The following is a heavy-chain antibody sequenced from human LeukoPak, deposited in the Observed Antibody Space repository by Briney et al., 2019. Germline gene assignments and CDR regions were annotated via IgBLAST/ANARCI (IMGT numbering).Heavy chain of an antibody. CDR1: GFTFSSYG. V-gene: IGHV3-23*01. CDR3: ARSVRGVILDFDY. J-gene: IGHJ4*02. D-gene: IGHD3-10*01. Sequence: GGSLRLSCAASGFTFSSYGMSWVRQAPGKGLEWVSAISGSCGSTYYADSVKGRFTISRDNSKNTLYLQMNSLRAEDTAVYYCARSVRGVILDFDYWGQGTLVTVSS. CDR2: ISGSCGST.